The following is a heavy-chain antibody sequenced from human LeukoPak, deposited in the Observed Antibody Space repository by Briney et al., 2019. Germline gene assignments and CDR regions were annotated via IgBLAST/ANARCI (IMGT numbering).Heavy chain of an antibody. J-gene: IGHJ6*04. Sequence: ASVKVSCKASGYTFTGYYMHWGRQAPGQGLEWMGWINPNSGGTNYAQKFQGRVTMTRDTSISTAYMELSRLRSHETAVYYCARDQWGDHIVVVPAAISPSRAMDVWGKGTTVTASS. CDR1: GYTFTGYY. V-gene: IGHV1-2*02. CDR3: ARDQWGDHIVVVPAAISPSRAMDV. D-gene: IGHD2-2*02. CDR2: INPNSGGT.